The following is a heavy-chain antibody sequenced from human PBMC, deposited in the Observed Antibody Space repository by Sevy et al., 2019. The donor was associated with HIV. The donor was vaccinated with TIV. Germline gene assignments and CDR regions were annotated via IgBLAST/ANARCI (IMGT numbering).Heavy chain of an antibody. CDR1: GFTFSDYY. Sequence: GGSLRLSCAASGFTFSDYYMSWIRQAPGKGLEWVSYISSSGSTIYYADSVKGRFTISRDNAKNSLYLQMNSLRAEDTAVYYCARDQDHGGVSLFDNWGQGTLVTVSS. D-gene: IGHD2-8*02. J-gene: IGHJ4*02. V-gene: IGHV3-11*01. CDR3: ARDQDHGGVSLFDN. CDR2: ISSSGSTI.